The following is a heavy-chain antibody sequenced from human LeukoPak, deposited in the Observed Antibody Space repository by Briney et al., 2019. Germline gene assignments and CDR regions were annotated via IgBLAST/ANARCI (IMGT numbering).Heavy chain of an antibody. D-gene: IGHD3-10*01. Sequence: GGSLSLCCAASGFTFSSQWMSWIRQTPGKGLDWVANITPDGGGTYSVDSVNGRFTTSRDNAKNSLYLQMNSLRAEDTAVYYCVRGSSGTVVRGIAWAWFDPWGQGTLVTVSS. CDR1: GFTFSSQW. CDR3: VRGSSGTVVRGIAWAWFDP. CDR2: ITPDGGGT. J-gene: IGHJ5*02. V-gene: IGHV3-7*05.